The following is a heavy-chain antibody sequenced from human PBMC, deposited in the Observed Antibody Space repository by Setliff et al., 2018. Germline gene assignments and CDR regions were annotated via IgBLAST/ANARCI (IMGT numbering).Heavy chain of an antibody. V-gene: IGHV4-61*09. J-gene: IGHJ5*02. CDR2: VHTSGST. D-gene: IGHD2-21*01. Sequence: SETLSLTCTFSGGSISSGSFYWSWIRQPAGKGLEWIGHVHTSGSTKYNPFLKSRVTISMGTSNNQFSLKLTSVTAADTGVYYCASRPYCSGDGCCIFDHWAPGTPVTVSS. CDR3: ASRPYCSGDGCCIFDH. CDR1: GGSISSGSFY.